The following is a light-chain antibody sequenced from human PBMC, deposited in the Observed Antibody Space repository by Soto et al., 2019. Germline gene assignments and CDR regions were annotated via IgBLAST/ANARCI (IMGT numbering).Light chain of an antibody. Sequence: EIVLTQSPATLSLSPGERATLSCRASQSVSSYLAWYQQKPGQAPRLLIYDASNRATGIPARFSGSGSGTEFTLTISSLAPEDFAVYYCQQRSNWITFGQGTRLEIK. CDR2: DAS. CDR3: QQRSNWIT. J-gene: IGKJ5*01. CDR1: QSVSSY. V-gene: IGKV3-11*01.